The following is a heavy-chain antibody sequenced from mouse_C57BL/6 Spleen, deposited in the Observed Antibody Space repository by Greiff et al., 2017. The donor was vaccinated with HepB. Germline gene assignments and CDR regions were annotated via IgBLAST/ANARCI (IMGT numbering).Heavy chain of an antibody. CDR1: GYTFTDYY. J-gene: IGHJ1*03. CDR3: ARGGYTGYFDV. V-gene: IGHV1-26*01. Sequence: EVQLQQSGPELVKPGASVKISCKASGYTFTDYYMNWVKQSHGKSLEWIGDINPNTGGTSYNQKFKGKATLTVDKSSSTAYMELRSLTSEDSAVYYCARGGYTGYFDVWGTGTTVTVSS. D-gene: IGHD3-1*01. CDR2: INPNTGGT.